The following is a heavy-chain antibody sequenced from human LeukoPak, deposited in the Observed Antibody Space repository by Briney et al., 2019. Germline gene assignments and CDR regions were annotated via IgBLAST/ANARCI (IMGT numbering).Heavy chain of an antibody. V-gene: IGHV4-39*07. CDR3: ARDCPLWFGEGGNWFDP. Sequence: SETLSLTCTVSGGSISSSSYYWGWIRQPPGKGLEWIGSIYYSGSTYYNPSLKSRVTISVDTSKNQFSLKLSSVTAADTAVYYCARDCPLWFGEGGNWFDPWGQGTLVTVSS. CDR1: GGSISSSSYY. J-gene: IGHJ5*02. CDR2: IYYSGST. D-gene: IGHD3-10*01.